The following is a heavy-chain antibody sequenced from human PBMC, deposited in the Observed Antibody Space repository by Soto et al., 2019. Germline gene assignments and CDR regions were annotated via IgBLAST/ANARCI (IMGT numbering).Heavy chain of an antibody. CDR2: IFFTGGA. V-gene: IGHV4-61*01. CDR1: GGSVSTGSYD. CDR3: AGDGQGMDV. Sequence: SETLSLGCTVSGGSVSTGSYDWSWIRQPPGRGREWIGRIFFTGGAHYNPSLRNRVTMSVDTSKDQFSLTLTSVTAADPAVYYWAGDGQGMDVWGQGTTDTVSS. J-gene: IGHJ6*02.